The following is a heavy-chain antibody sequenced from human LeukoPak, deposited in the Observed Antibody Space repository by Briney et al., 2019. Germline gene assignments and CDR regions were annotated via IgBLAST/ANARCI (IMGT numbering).Heavy chain of an antibody. CDR2: IKKDGSET. V-gene: IGHV3-7*03. CDR1: GFTFSTSW. D-gene: IGHD4-17*01. J-gene: IGHJ4*02. Sequence: GGSLRLSCAASGFTFSTSWMSWVRQVPGKGLEWVANIKKDGSETYYVDSVKGRFTISRDNAKNSLYLQMNSLRAEDTAVYYCAKDDPLYGDYYGYWGQGTLVTVSS. CDR3: AKDDPLYGDYYGY.